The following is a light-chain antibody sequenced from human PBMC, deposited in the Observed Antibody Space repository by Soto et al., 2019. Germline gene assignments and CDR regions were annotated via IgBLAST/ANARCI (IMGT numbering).Light chain of an antibody. V-gene: IGKV1-5*02. Sequence: EIQMAQYPYSLAASLGYRVTIIPRDSQSISSWLAWYQQKPGKDPKLLIFDAFSLESGVRSRFSGSRSGTEFTLTISSLQPDDYATYYCQKYNSYSPLTFGGWTKVYIK. CDR2: DAF. J-gene: IGKJ4*01. CDR3: QKYNSYSPLT. CDR1: QSISSW.